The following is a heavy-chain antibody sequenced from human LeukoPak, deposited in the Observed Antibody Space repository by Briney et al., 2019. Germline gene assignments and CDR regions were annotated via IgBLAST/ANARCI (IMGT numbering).Heavy chain of an antibody. CDR3: AREEVRMGDYYDSSGPSPIDY. CDR1: GYTFTGYY. CDR2: INPNSGGT. D-gene: IGHD3-22*01. V-gene: IGHV1-2*02. Sequence: GASVKVSCKASGYTFTGYYMHWVRQAPGQGLEWMGWINPNSGGTNYAQKFQGRVTMTRDTSISTAYMELSRLRSDDTAVYYCAREEVRMGDYYDSSGPSPIDYWGQGTLVTVSS. J-gene: IGHJ4*02.